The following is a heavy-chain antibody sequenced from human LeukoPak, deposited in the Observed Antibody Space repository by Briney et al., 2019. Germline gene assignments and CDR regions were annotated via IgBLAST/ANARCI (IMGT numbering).Heavy chain of an antibody. D-gene: IGHD2-2*01. Sequence: SGGSLRLSCAASGFTVSSNYMSWVRQAPGKGLEWVGRIKSKTDGGTTDYAAPVKGRFTISRDDSKNTLYLQMNSLKTEDTAVYYCARDVPGGDYQLLFYYYMDVWGKGTTVTVSS. CDR3: ARDVPGGDYQLLFYYYMDV. CDR2: IKSKTDGGTT. J-gene: IGHJ6*03. CDR1: GFTVSSNY. V-gene: IGHV3-15*01.